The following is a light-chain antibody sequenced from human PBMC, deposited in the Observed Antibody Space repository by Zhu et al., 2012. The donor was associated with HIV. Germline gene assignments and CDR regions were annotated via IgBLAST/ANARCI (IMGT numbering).Light chain of an antibody. CDR3: HQYDRSWT. Sequence: EIVLTQSPDTLSLSPGDRATLACRASQSINSNYLIWYQQKPGQAPRPLIYGASDRASGVPHRFSGSGSGTDFTLTIGRLEPEDFAVYYCHQYDRSWTFGQGTKVEIK. J-gene: IGKJ1*01. CDR1: QSINSNY. V-gene: IGKV3-20*01. CDR2: GAS.